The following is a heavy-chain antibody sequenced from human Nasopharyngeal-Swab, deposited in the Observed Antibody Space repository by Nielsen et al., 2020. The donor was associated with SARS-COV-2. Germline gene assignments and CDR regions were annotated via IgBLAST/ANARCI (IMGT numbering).Heavy chain of an antibody. CDR3: ARAPCSGGSCYSSLDDY. Sequence: GESLKISCAASGFTFSSYGMHWVRQAPGKGLEWVAVIWYDGSNKYYADSVKGRFTTSRDNSKNTLYLQMNSLRAEDTAVYYCARAPCSGGSCYSSLDDYWGQGTLVTVSS. CDR1: GFTFSSYG. V-gene: IGHV3-33*08. CDR2: IWYDGSNK. D-gene: IGHD2-15*01. J-gene: IGHJ4*02.